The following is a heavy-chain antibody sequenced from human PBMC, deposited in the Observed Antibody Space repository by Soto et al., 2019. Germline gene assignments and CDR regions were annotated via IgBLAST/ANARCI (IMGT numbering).Heavy chain of an antibody. J-gene: IGHJ3*02. D-gene: IGHD3-10*01. CDR3: ARQGGITMVRGVLTAFDI. CDR2: VYYSGDT. CDR1: GGSVRSYY. Sequence: SETLSLTCSVSGGSVRSYYWSWIRQPPGKGLEWVGYVYYSGDTSYNPSLKSRVTISVDTSKNQCSLKLSSVTAADTAVYYCARQGGITMVRGVLTAFDIWGQGTMVTV. V-gene: IGHV4-59*08.